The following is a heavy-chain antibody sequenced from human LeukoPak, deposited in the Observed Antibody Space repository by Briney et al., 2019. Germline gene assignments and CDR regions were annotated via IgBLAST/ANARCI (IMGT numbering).Heavy chain of an antibody. D-gene: IGHD2-21*02. CDR2: IASDGSST. V-gene: IGHV3-74*01. Sequence: GGSLRLSCAASGFTFSSYWMNWVRKAPGKGLVWVSRIASDGSSTTYADSVKGRFTISRDNSKDTLFLQMHSLRPGDTAVYYCVREDTPATANYWGQGTLVTVSS. CDR3: VREDTPATANY. J-gene: IGHJ4*02. CDR1: GFTFSSYW.